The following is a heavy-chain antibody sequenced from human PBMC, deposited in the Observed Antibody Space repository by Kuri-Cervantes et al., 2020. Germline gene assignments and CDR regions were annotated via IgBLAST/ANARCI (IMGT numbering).Heavy chain of an antibody. CDR3: TRTPLTTYNWFDP. CDR2: IRSKAYGGTT. CDR1: GFTFGDYA. J-gene: IGHJ5*02. V-gene: IGHV3-49*04. Sequence: GESLKISCTTDGFTFGDYAMSWVRQAPGKGLEWVGFIRSKAYGGTTEYAASVKGRFTISRDDSKSIAYLQMNSLKTEDTAVYYCTRTPLTTYNWFDPWGQGTLVTVSS. D-gene: IGHD1-14*01.